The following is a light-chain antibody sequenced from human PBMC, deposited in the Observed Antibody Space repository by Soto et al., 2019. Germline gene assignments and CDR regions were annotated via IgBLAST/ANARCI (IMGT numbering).Light chain of an antibody. Sequence: DIQMTQSPSSVSASVGDRVTITCRASQGISSYLAWYQQKPGKAPNLLIYAASSLHSGVPSSFGGSGSGTDFTLTIISLQPEDVATYYCQQANSFPLTFGGGTKVEIK. CDR3: QQANSFPLT. CDR1: QGISSY. J-gene: IGKJ4*01. V-gene: IGKV1-12*01. CDR2: AAS.